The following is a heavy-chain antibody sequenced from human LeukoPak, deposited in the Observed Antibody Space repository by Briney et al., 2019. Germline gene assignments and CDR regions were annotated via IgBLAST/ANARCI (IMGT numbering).Heavy chain of an antibody. CDR3: ARDRDIVATIYYFDY. D-gene: IGHD5-12*01. Sequence: GRSLRLSCAASGFTFSSYGMHWVRQAPGKGLDWVAVIWYDGSNKYYADSVKGRFTISRDNSKNTLYLQMNSLRAEDTAVYYCARDRDIVATIYYFDYWGQGTLVTVSS. V-gene: IGHV3-33*01. J-gene: IGHJ4*02. CDR1: GFTFSSYG. CDR2: IWYDGSNK.